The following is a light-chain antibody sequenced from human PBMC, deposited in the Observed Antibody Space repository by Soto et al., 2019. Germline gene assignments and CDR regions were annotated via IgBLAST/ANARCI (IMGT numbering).Light chain of an antibody. CDR1: QTVSNY. Sequence: VLTQSPATLSLSPGDSATLSCRVSQTVSNYLAWYQQKPGQAPRLLIYDAYQRATGIPARFRGSGSGTDFTLSISSLEPEDFAVYYCQQSTDRPPWTCGQGTKVDIK. CDR2: DAY. V-gene: IGKV3-11*01. J-gene: IGKJ1*01. CDR3: QQSTDRPPWT.